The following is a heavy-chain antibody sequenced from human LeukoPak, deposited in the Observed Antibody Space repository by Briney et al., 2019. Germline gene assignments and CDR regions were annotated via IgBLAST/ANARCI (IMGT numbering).Heavy chain of an antibody. CDR3: AREIDYAGNPLHMDV. J-gene: IGHJ6*03. CDR2: ISSSTSYI. D-gene: IGHD4-23*01. CDR1: GFTFRHYS. Sequence: GGSLRLSCAASGFTFRHYSMNWVRQAPGKGLEWVSCISSSTSYIDYADSVKGRFTISRDNANNSLYLQMNSLRAEDTAVYYCAREIDYAGNPLHMDVWGKGTTVTVSS. V-gene: IGHV3-21*01.